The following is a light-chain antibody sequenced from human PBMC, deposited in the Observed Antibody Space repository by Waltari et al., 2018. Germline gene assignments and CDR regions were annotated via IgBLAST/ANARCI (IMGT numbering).Light chain of an antibody. J-gene: IGLJ3*02. Sequence: QSVLTQPPSASGTPGQRVTISCSGSSSNIGSNYVYWYQQLPGTAPNLLIYVSNHGPSGVPDRLSGSKSGTSASLAISGLRSEDEADYYCAAWDDSLSAWVFGGGTKLTVL. CDR1: SSNIGSNY. V-gene: IGLV1-47*01. CDR2: VSN. CDR3: AAWDDSLSAWV.